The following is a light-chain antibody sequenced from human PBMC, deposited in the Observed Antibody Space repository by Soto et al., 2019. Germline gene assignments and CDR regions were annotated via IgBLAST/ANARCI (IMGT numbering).Light chain of an antibody. CDR1: QSVSSY. V-gene: IGKV3-11*01. Sequence: EIELTQSPPTLSSFPGDRVTLSCRASQSVSSYLAWYQQKPGQAPRLLIYDASNRATGIPARFSGSGSGTDFTLTISSLEPEDFAVYYCQQRSNWAITFGQGTRLEIK. CDR2: DAS. J-gene: IGKJ5*01. CDR3: QQRSNWAIT.